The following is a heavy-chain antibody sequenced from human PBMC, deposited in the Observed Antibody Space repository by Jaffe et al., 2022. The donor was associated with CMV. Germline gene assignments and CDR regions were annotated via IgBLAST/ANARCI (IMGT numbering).Heavy chain of an antibody. D-gene: IGHD3-3*01. CDR1: GDSISRGGYY. Sequence: QVQLQESGPGLVKALQTLSLTCTVSGDSISRGGYYWSWIRQHPGKGLEWIGCIYDTGSTYYSPSLKSRLTMSLDTSKNHFSLKVSSVTAADTAVYYCARSLGDFWSGTKLGHYYFAMDVWGQGTTVTVSS. CDR3: ARSLGDFWSGTKLGHYYFAMDV. J-gene: IGHJ6*02. V-gene: IGHV4-31*03. CDR2: IYDTGST.